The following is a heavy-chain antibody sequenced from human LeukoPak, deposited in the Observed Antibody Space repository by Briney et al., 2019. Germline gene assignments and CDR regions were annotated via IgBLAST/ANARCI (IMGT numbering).Heavy chain of an antibody. V-gene: IGHV1-18*01. Sequence: ASVKVSCKASGYTFTSYGISWVRQAPGQGLEWMGWISAYNGNTNYAQKLQGRVTMTTDTSTSTAYMELRSLRSDDTAVYYCARAPYYDSWSGYSKYYFDYWGQGTLVTVSS. J-gene: IGHJ4*02. D-gene: IGHD3-3*01. CDR1: GYTFTSYG. CDR3: ARAPYYDSWSGYSKYYFDY. CDR2: ISAYNGNT.